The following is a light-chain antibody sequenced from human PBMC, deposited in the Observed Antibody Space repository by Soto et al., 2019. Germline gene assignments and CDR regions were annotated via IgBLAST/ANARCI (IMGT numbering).Light chain of an antibody. CDR1: SSNIGSNY. Sequence: QSVLTQPPSASGTPGQRVTISCSGSSSNIGSNYVYWYQQLQGTAPNLLIYRNNQRPSAVADRFSCSKYATSASLAISGLRSEDEADYYCAAWDNSLSGSVVFGGGTKLTVL. CDR2: RNN. V-gene: IGLV1-47*01. J-gene: IGLJ2*01. CDR3: AAWDNSLSGSVV.